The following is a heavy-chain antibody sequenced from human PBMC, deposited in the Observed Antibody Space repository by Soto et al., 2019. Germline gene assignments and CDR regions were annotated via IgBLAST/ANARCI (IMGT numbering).Heavy chain of an antibody. CDR1: GGSISRHY. Sequence: SETLSLTCTVSGGSISRHYWSWIRQSPGKGLEWIGYVYYSGSTNYNPSLKSRVTISLDTSKNQFSLKLNSVTAADTAVYYCARELIAVSGTFDSWGQGTPVTV. D-gene: IGHD6-19*01. V-gene: IGHV4-59*11. CDR2: VYYSGST. CDR3: ARELIAVSGTFDS. J-gene: IGHJ4*02.